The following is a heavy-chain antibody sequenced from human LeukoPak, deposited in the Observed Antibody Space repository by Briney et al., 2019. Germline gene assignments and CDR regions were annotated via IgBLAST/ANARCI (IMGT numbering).Heavy chain of an antibody. CDR3: AKEDLITMVRGANDRDTDY. J-gene: IGHJ4*02. CDR2: ISGSGGST. D-gene: IGHD3-10*01. V-gene: IGHV3-23*01. CDR1: GFTFSSYA. Sequence: GGSLRLSCAASGFTFSSYAMSWVRQAPGKGLEWVSAISGSGGSTYYADSVKGRFTISRDNSKNTLYLQMNSLRAEDTAVYYCAKEDLITMVRGANDRDTDYWGQGTLVTVSS.